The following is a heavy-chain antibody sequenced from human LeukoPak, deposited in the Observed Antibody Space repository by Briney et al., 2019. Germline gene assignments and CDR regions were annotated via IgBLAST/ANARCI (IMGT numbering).Heavy chain of an antibody. CDR1: GGSISSYY. V-gene: IGHV4-59*08. CDR3: ARHGLYYDILTGYYPKYYFDY. D-gene: IGHD3-9*01. Sequence: PSETLSLTCTVSGGSISSYYWSWIRQPPGKGLEWIGYIYYSGSTNYNPSPKSRATISVDTSKNQFSLKLSSVTAADTAVYYCARHGLYYDILTGYYPKYYFDYWGQGTLVTVSS. CDR2: IYYSGST. J-gene: IGHJ4*02.